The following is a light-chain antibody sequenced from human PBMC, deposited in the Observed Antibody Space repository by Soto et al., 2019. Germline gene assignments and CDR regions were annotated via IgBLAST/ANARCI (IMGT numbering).Light chain of an antibody. CDR3: QQSYGTPIT. J-gene: IGKJ5*01. CDR1: QCISTY. V-gene: IGKV1-39*01. CDR2: VAS. Sequence: DIQMTQSPSSLSASVGDRVTMTCLASQCISTYLHWYQQKPGKAPTLLIYVASSLQSEVPSRFSGSGSGTDFTLTISSLQPEDFATYYCQQSYGTPITFGQGTRLEI.